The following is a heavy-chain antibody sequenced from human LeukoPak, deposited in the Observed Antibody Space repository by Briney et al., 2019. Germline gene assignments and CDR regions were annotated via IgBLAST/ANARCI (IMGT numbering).Heavy chain of an antibody. D-gene: IGHD1-26*01. J-gene: IGHJ4*02. CDR2: IIPIFGTA. CDR3: ARSVFGQGWELRGSYFDY. CDR1: GGTFSGYA. V-gene: IGHV1-69*05. Sequence: SVKVSCKASGGTFSGYAISWVRQAPGQGLEWMGRIIPIFGTANYAQKFQGRVTITTDESTSTAYMELSSLRSEDTAVYYCARSVFGQGWELRGSYFDYWGQGTLVTVSS.